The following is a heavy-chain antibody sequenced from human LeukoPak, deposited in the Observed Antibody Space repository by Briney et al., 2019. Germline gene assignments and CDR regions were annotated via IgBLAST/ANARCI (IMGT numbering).Heavy chain of an antibody. J-gene: IGHJ4*02. CDR2: ISYDGSNK. V-gene: IGHV3-30*18. CDR3: AKDLLDYYFAY. D-gene: IGHD2-2*03. CDR1: GFTFSNYA. Sequence: GGSLRLSCAASGFTFSNYAMCWVRQAPGKGLEWVAVISYDGSNKYYADSVKGRFTISRDNSKNTLYLQMNSLRAEDTAVYYCAKDLLDYYFAYWGQRTLVTVSS.